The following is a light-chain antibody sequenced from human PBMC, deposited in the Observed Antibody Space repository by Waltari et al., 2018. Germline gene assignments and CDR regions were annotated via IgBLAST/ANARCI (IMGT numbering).Light chain of an antibody. CDR1: QGISTY. J-gene: IGKJ2*03. CDR2: AAT. CDR3: LQHNSYPYS. V-gene: IGKV1-17*01. Sequence: DIQMTQSPSSLSASVGDTVTITCRASQGISTYLNWFQQKPGKAPKLLIYAATTLQSGVPSRFSGSGSVTEFTLTISSLQPEDFATYYCLQHNSYPYSFGQGTKMEIK.